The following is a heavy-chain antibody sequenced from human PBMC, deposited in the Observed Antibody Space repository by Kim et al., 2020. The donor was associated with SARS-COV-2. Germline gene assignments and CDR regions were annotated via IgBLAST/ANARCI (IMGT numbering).Heavy chain of an antibody. CDR3: ARTLRFLDMDV. CDR2: IRNRANRYST. D-gene: IGHD3-3*01. CDR1: GFVFSDYY. V-gene: IGHV3-72*01. J-gene: IGHJ6*02. Sequence: GGSLRLSCTASGFVFSDYYMDWVRQAPGKGPEWVGRIRNRANRYSTDFAASVKGRFSISRDDSKSTLYLQMNNLRAEDTAIYYCARTLRFLDMDVWGQGTTVTASS.